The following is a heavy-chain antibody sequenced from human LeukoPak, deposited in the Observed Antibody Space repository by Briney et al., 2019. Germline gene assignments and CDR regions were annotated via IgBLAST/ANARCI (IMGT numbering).Heavy chain of an antibody. V-gene: IGHV4-39*07. J-gene: IGHJ6*03. CDR1: GGSISSGGYF. CDR2: IYYSGST. D-gene: IGHD3-10*01. Sequence: SETLSLTCTVSGGSISSGGYFWGWIRQPPGKGLEWIGSIYYSGSTYYNPSLKSRVTISVDTSKNQFSLQLNSVTPEDTAVYYRARGRYTMVRGVIGRDTDYYYYSYMDVWGKGTTVTISS. CDR3: ARGRYTMVRGVIGRDTDYYYYSYMDV.